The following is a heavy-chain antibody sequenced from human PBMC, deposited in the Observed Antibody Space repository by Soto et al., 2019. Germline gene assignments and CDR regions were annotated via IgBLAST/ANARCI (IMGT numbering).Heavy chain of an antibody. Sequence: ASEALCLSWGGCGGFLSGDWWGWSRQPPGKGLEWIGFISYSGSTYYNLSLKSRVTISVHTSKNQFSLNLNFVTAADTAVYYCATMGTPATGLFYLDYWGQGTLVTVSS. CDR2: ISYSGST. D-gene: IGHD2-15*01. J-gene: IGHJ4*02. CDR3: ATMGTPATGLFYLDY. V-gene: IGHV4-30-4*01. CDR1: GGFLSGDW.